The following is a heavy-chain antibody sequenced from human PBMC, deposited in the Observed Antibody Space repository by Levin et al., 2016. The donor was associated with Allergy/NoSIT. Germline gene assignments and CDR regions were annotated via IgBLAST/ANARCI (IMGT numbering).Heavy chain of an antibody. Sequence: VRQMPGKGLEWMGRIDPSDSYTIYSPSFQGHVTISADKSINTAYLQWSSLKASDTAMYFCARLEGYCSSTSCYAGSYYFGMDVWGQGTPVTVSS. J-gene: IGHJ6*02. CDR2: IDPSDSYT. D-gene: IGHD2-2*01. CDR3: ARLEGYCSSTSCYAGSYYFGMDV. V-gene: IGHV5-10-1*01.